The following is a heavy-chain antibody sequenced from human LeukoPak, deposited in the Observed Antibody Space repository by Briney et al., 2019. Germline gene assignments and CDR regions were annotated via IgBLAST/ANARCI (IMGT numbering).Heavy chain of an antibody. Sequence: GGSLRLSCAASGFTFEEHAMHWVRQAPGKGLEWVSSITWNSGRIAYADSVKGRFTISRDNAKNSLYLQMNSLRVEDTAFYYCAKDNRRHYTSGPNPDSLHWGQGALVTVSS. CDR1: GFTFEEHA. J-gene: IGHJ4*02. CDR2: ITWNSGRI. CDR3: AKDNRRHYTSGPNPDSLH. D-gene: IGHD6-19*01. V-gene: IGHV3-9*01.